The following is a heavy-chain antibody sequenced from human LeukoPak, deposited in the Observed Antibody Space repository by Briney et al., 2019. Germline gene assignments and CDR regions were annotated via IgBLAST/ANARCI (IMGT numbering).Heavy chain of an antibody. CDR2: VYHTGST. D-gene: IGHD2-21*01. Sequence: SETLSLTCAVSGGSISTYNWSWIRQSPGKELEWIGTVYHTGSTNYNPSLKSRLTISVDTSKNQFSLKLSSVTAADTAVFYCARHDSLSLPFDYWGQGTLVTVSS. CDR1: GGSISTYN. CDR3: ARHDSLSLPFDY. V-gene: IGHV4-59*08. J-gene: IGHJ4*02.